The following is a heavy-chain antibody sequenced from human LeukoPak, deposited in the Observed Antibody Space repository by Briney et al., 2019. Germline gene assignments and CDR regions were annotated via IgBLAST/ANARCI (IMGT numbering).Heavy chain of an antibody. CDR2: IYTSGST. CDR1: GGSISSYY. CDR3: VSPRGFSYGYFDY. V-gene: IGHV4-4*07. D-gene: IGHD5-18*01. J-gene: IGHJ4*02. Sequence: KPSETLSLTCTVSGGSISSYYWSWTRQPAGKGLEWIGRIYTSGSTNYNPSLKSRVTISADTSKNQFSLTLGSVSATDTAVYYCVSPRGFSYGYFDYWGQGTLVTVSS.